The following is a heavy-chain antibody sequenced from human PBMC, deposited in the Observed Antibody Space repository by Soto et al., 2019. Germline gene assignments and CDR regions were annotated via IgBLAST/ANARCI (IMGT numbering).Heavy chain of an antibody. CDR3: ASLEWESSGYADY. CDR2: IKRDGSEK. D-gene: IGHD5-12*01. V-gene: IGHV3-7*03. J-gene: IGHJ4*02. CDR1: GFTFSNNW. Sequence: EVQLVESGGGLVQPGGSLRLSCAASGFTFSNNWMSWVRQAPGKGLEWVANIKRDGSEKYYVDSVKGRFTISRDNAKNSLYLQMNSLRADDTALYYCASLEWESSGYADYWGQGTLVTVSS.